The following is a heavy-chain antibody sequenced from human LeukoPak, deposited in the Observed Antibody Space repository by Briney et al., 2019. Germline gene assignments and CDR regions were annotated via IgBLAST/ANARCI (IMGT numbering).Heavy chain of an antibody. V-gene: IGHV3-48*01. J-gene: IGHJ4*02. Sequence: GRSLRLSCAASGFTFSSYSMNWVRQAPGQGLEWVSYISSGGSTIYYADSVKGRFTISRDNAENSLFLQMNSPRAEDTSVYSCVSDLRGGFSSGGAEYWGQGVLVTVSS. CDR1: GFTFSSYS. D-gene: IGHD3-10*01. CDR2: ISSGGSTI. CDR3: VSDLRGGFSSGGAEY.